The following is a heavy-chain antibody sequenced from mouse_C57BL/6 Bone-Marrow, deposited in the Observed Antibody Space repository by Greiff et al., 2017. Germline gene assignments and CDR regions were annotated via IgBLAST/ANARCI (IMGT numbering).Heavy chain of an antibody. CDR3: ARWLLRYFDV. CDR2: INPSSGYT. J-gene: IGHJ1*03. V-gene: IGHV1-7*01. CDR1: GYTFTSYW. D-gene: IGHD2-3*01. Sequence: QVQLQQSGAELAKPGASVKLSCKASGYTFTSYWMHWVKQRPGQGLEWIGYINPSSGYTKYNQKFKDKSRLTADKSSSTAYMQLSSLTYEDSAVYYCARWLLRYFDVWGTGTTVTVSS.